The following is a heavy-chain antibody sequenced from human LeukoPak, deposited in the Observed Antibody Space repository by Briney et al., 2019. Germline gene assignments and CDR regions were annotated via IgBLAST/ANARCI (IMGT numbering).Heavy chain of an antibody. V-gene: IGHV3-48*03. Sequence: GGSLRLSCAASGFNFSNYAMHWVRQAPGKGLEWVSYISSSGSTIYYADSVKGRFTISRDNAKNSLYLQMNSLRAEDTAVYYCASLASVVVVAAEDYWGQGTLVTVSS. CDR2: ISSSGSTI. D-gene: IGHD2-15*01. CDR1: GFNFSNYA. CDR3: ASLASVVVVAAEDY. J-gene: IGHJ4*02.